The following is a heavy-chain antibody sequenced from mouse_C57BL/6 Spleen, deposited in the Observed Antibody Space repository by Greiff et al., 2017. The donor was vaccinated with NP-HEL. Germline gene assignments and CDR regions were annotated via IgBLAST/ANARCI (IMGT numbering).Heavy chain of an antibody. V-gene: IGHV1-55*01. J-gene: IGHJ2*01. CDR1: GYTFTSYW. CDR3: ARRGYYGSSYDYFDY. D-gene: IGHD1-1*01. CDR2: IYPGSGST. Sequence: VQLQQPGAELVKPGASVTMSCKASGYTFTSYWITWVKQRPGQGLEWIGDIYPGSGSTNYNEKFKSKATLTVDTSSSTAYMQLSSLTSEDTAVYYCARRGYYGSSYDYFDYWGQGTTLTVSS.